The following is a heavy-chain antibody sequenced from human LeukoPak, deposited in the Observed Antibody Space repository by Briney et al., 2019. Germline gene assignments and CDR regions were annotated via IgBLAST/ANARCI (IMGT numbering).Heavy chain of an antibody. D-gene: IGHD6-19*01. Sequence: XXXCNSGSIGYADSVKVPFTISRDNAKNSLYLQMNSLRAEDTALYYCAKELTPSIAVAGTDYFDYWGQGTLVTVSS. V-gene: IGHV3-9*01. CDR3: AKELTPSIAVAGTDYFDY. J-gene: IGHJ4*02. CDR2: XXCNSGSI.